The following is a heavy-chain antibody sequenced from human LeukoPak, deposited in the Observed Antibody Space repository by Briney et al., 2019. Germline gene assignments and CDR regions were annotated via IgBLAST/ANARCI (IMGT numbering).Heavy chain of an antibody. CDR2: INPNSGGT. V-gene: IGHV1-2*06. CDR3: AREGTGYSSSWYDY. J-gene: IGHJ4*02. D-gene: IGHD6-13*01. Sequence: GASVKVSCKASGYTFTGYYMHWVRRAPGQGLEWMGRINPNSGGTNYAQKFQGRVTMTRDTSISTAYMELSRLRSDDTAVYYCAREGTGYSSSWYDYWGQGTLVTVSS. CDR1: GYTFTGYY.